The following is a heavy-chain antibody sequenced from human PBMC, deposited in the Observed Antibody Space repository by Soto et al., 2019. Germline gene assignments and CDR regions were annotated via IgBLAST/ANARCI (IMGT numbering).Heavy chain of an antibody. CDR1: GDSVSSNSAA. CDR2: TYYRSKWYN. D-gene: IGHD5-12*01. V-gene: IGHV6-1*01. Sequence: SQTLSLTCAISGDSVSSNSAAWNWIRQSPSRDLEWLGRTYYRSKWYNDYAVSVKSRITINPDTSKNQFSLQLNSVTPEDTAVYYCAREGPPGYSGYGKFDYWGQGTLVTVSS. J-gene: IGHJ4*02. CDR3: AREGPPGYSGYGKFDY.